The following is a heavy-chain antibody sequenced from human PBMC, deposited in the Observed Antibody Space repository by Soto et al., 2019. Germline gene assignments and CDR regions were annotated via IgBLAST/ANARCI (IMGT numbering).Heavy chain of an antibody. D-gene: IGHD1-26*01. CDR3: AKDVGRGQLLGFDQ. CDR1: GFIFDDYI. V-gene: IGHV3-43*01. J-gene: IGHJ4*02. Sequence: GGSLRLSCAASGFIFDDYIMHWVRQAPGKGLEWVSLVSCNGESTYYVDSVKGRFTISRESSTNSLYLQMNNLRTEDSAVYYCAKDVGRGQLLGFDQWGQGTTVTLSS. CDR2: VSCNGEST.